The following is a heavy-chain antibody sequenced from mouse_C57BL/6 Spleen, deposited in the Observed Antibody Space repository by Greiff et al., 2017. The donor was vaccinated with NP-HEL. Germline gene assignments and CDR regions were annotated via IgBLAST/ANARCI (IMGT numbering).Heavy chain of an antibody. D-gene: IGHD3-3*01. CDR3: ARGTGLWYFDV. V-gene: IGHV1-50*01. CDR2: IDPSDSYT. CDR1: GYTFTSYW. J-gene: IGHJ1*03. Sequence: QVQLQQPGAELVKPGASVKLSCKASGYTFTSYWMQWVKQRPGQGLEWIGEIDPSDSYTNYNQKFKGKATLTVDTSSSTAYMQLSSLTSEDSAVYYCARGTGLWYFDVWGTGTTVTVSS.